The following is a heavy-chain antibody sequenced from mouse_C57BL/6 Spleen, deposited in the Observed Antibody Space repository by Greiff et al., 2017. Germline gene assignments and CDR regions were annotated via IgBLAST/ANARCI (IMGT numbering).Heavy chain of an antibody. Sequence: EVQLVESGPGLVKPSQSLSLTCSVTGYSITSGYYWNWIRQFPGNKLEWMGYISYDGSNNYNPSLKNRISITRDTSKNQFFLKLNSVTTEDTATYYCARDRDDDWFAYWGQGTLVTVSA. CDR1: GYSITSGYY. J-gene: IGHJ3*01. D-gene: IGHD2-12*01. CDR2: ISYDGSN. CDR3: ARDRDDDWFAY. V-gene: IGHV3-6*01.